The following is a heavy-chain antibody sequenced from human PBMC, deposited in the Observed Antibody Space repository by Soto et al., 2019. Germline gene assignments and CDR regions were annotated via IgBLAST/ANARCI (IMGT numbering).Heavy chain of an antibody. CDR1: GFTFSSNW. CDR3: ARAQRYSSSRFRVLKREHTEYYYYYMDV. V-gene: IGHV3-7*03. Sequence: PGGSLRLSCAASGFTFSSNWMNWVRQAPGKGLEWVATIKPDGSEQDYVESVKGRFTISRDNAKNSVHLQMYSLRAEDTAVYYCARAQRYSSSRFRVLKREHTEYYYYYMDVWGKGTTVTVSS. CDR2: IKPDGSEQ. D-gene: IGHD6-6*01. J-gene: IGHJ6*03.